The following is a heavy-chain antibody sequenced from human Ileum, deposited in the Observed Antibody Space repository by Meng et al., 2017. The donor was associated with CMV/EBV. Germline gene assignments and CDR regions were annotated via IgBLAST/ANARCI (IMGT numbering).Heavy chain of an antibody. J-gene: IGHJ4*02. V-gene: IGHV1-2*02. CDR2: LNCGGT. CDR1: GCTFTAYY. D-gene: IGHD3-22*01. Sequence: VQAGHEVTMPVACSKSSCKVSGCTFTAYYLHWVRPAAGQWLEWMGWLNCGGTNYAQKCQGRVTMTRDTSIITVYMELSSLGSDDTAVYFCARGYYYFDYWGQGTLVTVSS. CDR3: ARGYYYFDY.